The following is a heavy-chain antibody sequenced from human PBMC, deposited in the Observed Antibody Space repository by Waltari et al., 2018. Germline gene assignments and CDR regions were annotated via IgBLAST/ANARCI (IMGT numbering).Heavy chain of an antibody. CDR1: GGSFSGYY. CDR3: ARSRAAAGTPYYFDY. D-gene: IGHD6-13*01. Sequence: QVQLQQWGAGLLKPSETLSHTCAVYGGSFSGYYWRWIRQPPGKGLEWSGEINHSGSTNYNPSLKSRVTISVDTSKNQFSLKLSSVTAADTAVYYCARSRAAAGTPYYFDYWGQGTLVTVSS. J-gene: IGHJ4*02. CDR2: INHSGST. V-gene: IGHV4-34*01.